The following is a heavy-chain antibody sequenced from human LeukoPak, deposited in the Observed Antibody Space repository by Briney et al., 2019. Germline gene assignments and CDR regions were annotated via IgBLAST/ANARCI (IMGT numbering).Heavy chain of an antibody. V-gene: IGHV4-59*08. J-gene: IGHJ6*03. CDR1: GGSIRGYY. CDR2: IYYSGIT. Sequence: PSETLSLTCTVSGGSIRGYYWSWIRQPPGKGLEYIGYIYYSGITNYNPSLKSRVTISVDTSKNQFSLKLSSVTAADTAVYYCARIAAADDYYYYYMDVWGKGTTVTISS. CDR3: ARIAAADDYYYYYMDV. D-gene: IGHD6-13*01.